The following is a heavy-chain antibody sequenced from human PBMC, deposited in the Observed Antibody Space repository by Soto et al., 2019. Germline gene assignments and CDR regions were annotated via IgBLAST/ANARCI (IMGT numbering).Heavy chain of an antibody. J-gene: IGHJ4*02. V-gene: IGHV1-18*01. Sequence: QVKLVQSGTEVKKPGASIKVSCKASGYSFATSGMSWVRQAPGQGLEWMGWISAYNGNTNYNQNLQDRVTMTTDTPTSTAYLELRNLRSEDTAVYYCARAGQYYDASGYANWGQGTLVTVSS. CDR3: ARAGQYYDASGYAN. CDR1: GYSFATSG. D-gene: IGHD3-22*01. CDR2: ISAYNGNT.